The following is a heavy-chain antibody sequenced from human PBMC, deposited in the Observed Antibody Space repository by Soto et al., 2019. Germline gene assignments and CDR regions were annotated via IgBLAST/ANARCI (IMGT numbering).Heavy chain of an antibody. CDR1: GDSITSSYW. CDR3: SRPEPFTAASPY. J-gene: IGHJ4*02. D-gene: IGHD6-6*01. V-gene: IGHV4-4*02. Sequence: PSETLSLTCAVSGDSITSSYWSWLRQPPGKGLEWIADIHHSGVTNYNPSLKSRVIISLDRSKNQFSLQLNSMTAADTAVYYCSRPEPFTAASPYWGQGTLVTVSS. CDR2: IHHSGVT.